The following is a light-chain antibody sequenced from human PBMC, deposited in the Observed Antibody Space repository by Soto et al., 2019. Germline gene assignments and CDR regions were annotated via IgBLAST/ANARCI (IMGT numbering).Light chain of an antibody. CDR1: QSMTTY. CDR2: GAS. CDR3: QQGYSIPYT. J-gene: IGKJ2*01. V-gene: IGKV1-39*01. Sequence: DIQMTQSPSSLSASVGDRVTITCRASQSMTTYLNWYQQKVGRAPKLLIYGASSLQSGVPSRFSGSGSGTEFTLTISSLQPEDFATYYCQQGYSIPYTFGQGTKLEIK.